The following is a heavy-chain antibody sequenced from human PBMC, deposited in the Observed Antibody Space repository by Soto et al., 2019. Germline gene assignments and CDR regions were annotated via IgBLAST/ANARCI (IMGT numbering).Heavy chain of an antibody. CDR2: ITGSGDST. Sequence: EVQLLESGGGLVQPGGSLRLSCAASGFSFNSYAMTWVRQAPGKGLEWVSTITGSGDSTYYADSVKGRITISRDNSKNPLYLQIKSLRAEDTAIYYCAKGGGKDYYYYMDVWGKGTTVTVSS. D-gene: IGHD3-16*01. V-gene: IGHV3-23*01. CDR1: GFSFNSYA. CDR3: AKGGGKDYYYYMDV. J-gene: IGHJ6*03.